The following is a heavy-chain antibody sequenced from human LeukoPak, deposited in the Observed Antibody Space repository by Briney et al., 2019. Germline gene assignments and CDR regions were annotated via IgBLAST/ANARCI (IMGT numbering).Heavy chain of an antibody. V-gene: IGHV3-30*02. CDR3: ADPPRVDSSGYGSPFYYYYMDV. CDR1: GFTFSSYG. CDR2: IRYDGSNE. D-gene: IGHD3-22*01. J-gene: IGHJ6*03. Sequence: PGGSLRLSWAASGFTFSSYGMHWVRQAPGKGLEWVAFIRYDGSNEYYADSVKGRFTISRDNSKNTLYLQMNSLRAEDTAVYYCADPPRVDSSGYGSPFYYYYMDVWGKGTTVTVSS.